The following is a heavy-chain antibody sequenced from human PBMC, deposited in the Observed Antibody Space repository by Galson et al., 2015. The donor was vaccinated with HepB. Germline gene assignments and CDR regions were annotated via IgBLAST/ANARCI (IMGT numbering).Heavy chain of an antibody. J-gene: IGHJ4*02. CDR1: GFTFNNYG. D-gene: IGHD6-6*01. V-gene: IGHV3-33*01. CDR3: ARDPATTYSSSPGDY. CDR2: IWYDGSNK. Sequence: SLRLSCAASGFTFNNYGMHWVRQTPGKGLEWVAVIWYDGSNKYYADSVKGRFTISRDNSKDTLYLQMNSLRAEDTAVYYCARDPATTYSSSPGDYWGQGTLVTVSS.